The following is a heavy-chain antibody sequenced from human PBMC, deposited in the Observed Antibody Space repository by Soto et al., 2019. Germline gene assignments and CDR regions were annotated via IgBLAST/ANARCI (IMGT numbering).Heavy chain of an antibody. CDR1: GGSIRSGGYY. CDR3: EREVRYFDTAPPWSYFDL. CDR2: IYYSGST. D-gene: IGHD3-9*01. J-gene: IGHJ2*01. V-gene: IGHV4-31*03. Sequence: QVQLQESGPGLVKPSQTLSLTCTVSGGSIRSGGYYWSWIRQHPGKGLEWIGYIYYSGSTYYNPSLKRRVTTSVDTSKNQFSLKLSSETAAHTAVYYCEREVRYFDTAPPWSYFDLWGRGTLVTVSS.